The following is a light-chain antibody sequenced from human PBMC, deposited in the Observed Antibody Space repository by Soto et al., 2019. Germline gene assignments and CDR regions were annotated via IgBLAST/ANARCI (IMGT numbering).Light chain of an antibody. Sequence: QPVLTQPPSASGTPGQRVTISCSGSSSNIGSTTVNWYQQLPGTAPKLLIYSHNQRPSGVPDRFSGSKSGTSASLAISWLQSEDEADYYCAAWDDSLNGWVFGGGTKVTVL. CDR2: SHN. CDR1: SSNIGSTT. V-gene: IGLV1-44*01. J-gene: IGLJ3*02. CDR3: AAWDDSLNGWV.